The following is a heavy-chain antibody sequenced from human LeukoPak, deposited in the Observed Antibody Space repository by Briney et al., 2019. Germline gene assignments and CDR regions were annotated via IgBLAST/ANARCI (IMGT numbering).Heavy chain of an antibody. Sequence: SETLSLTCAVFGGSFSGYYWSWIRQPPGKGLEWIGEINHRGSTTYNPSLKCRVTISVDTSKNQFSLKLRPVTAANTAVYYCARHGDDFGVDYWGQGTLVTVSS. CDR1: GGSFSGYY. J-gene: IGHJ4*02. CDR3: ARHGDDFGVDY. CDR2: INHRGST. D-gene: IGHD4-17*01. V-gene: IGHV4-34*01.